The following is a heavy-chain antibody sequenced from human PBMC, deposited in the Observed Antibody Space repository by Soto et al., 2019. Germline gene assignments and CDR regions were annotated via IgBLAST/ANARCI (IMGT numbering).Heavy chain of an antibody. CDR2: ISHDGSKK. D-gene: IGHD3-3*01. CDR1: GFTFSTHG. J-gene: IGHJ5*02. CDR3: AKEKGQYYDFWSCQRWFDP. Sequence: QVQLVESGGGVVHPGTSLRLSCAASGFTFSTHGMHWVRQAPGKGPEWVAVISHDGSKKYYVESVEGRFSISSDNSKSNVHLQMTNVRTEDTVVYYCAKEKGQYYDFWSCQRWFDPWGQLTLVTVSS. V-gene: IGHV3-30*18.